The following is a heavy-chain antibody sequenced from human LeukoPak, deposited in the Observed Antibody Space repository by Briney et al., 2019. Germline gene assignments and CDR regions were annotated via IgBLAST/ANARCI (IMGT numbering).Heavy chain of an antibody. CDR2: ISSSGSTI. D-gene: IGHD5-18*01. CDR3: ARDSPRWIQLWLEDYYYGMDV. Sequence: GGSLKLSCAASGFTFSVYYMSWIRQAPGKGLEWVSYISSSGSTIYYADSVKGRFTISRDNAKNSLYLQMNSLRAEDTAVYYCARDSPRWIQLWLEDYYYGMDVWGQGTTVTVSS. CDR1: GFTFSVYY. V-gene: IGHV3-11*01. J-gene: IGHJ6*02.